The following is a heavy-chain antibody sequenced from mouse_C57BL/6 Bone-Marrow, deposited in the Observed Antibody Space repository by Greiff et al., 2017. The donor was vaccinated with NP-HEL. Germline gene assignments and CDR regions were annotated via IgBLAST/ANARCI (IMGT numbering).Heavy chain of an antibody. D-gene: IGHD2-12*01. Sequence: VQLQQSGPELVKPGASVKISCKASGYSFTGYYMNWVKQSPEKSLEWIGEINPSTGGTTYNQKFKAKATLTVDKSSSTAYMQLKSLTSEDSAVYYCARYEIKGYYYAMDYWGQGTSVTVSS. CDR3: ARYEIKGYYYAMDY. V-gene: IGHV1-42*01. CDR2: INPSTGGT. J-gene: IGHJ4*01. CDR1: GYSFTGYY.